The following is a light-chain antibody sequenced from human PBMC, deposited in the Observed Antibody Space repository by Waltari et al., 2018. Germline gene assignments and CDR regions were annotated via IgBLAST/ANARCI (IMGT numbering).Light chain of an antibody. V-gene: IGKV1-39*01. J-gene: IGKJ2*01. CDR2: AAS. CDR1: QSISSY. CDR3: QQYYSTPQT. Sequence: DLQMTQSPSSLSASVGDRVTITCRASQSISSYLNWYQQKPGKAPKLLIYAASSLQSGVPSRFSGSGSGTDFTLTISSLQAEDVAVYYCQQYYSTPQTFGQGTKLEIK.